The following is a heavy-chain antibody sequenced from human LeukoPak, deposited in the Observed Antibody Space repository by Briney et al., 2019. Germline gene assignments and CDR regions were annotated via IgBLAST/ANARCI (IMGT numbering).Heavy chain of an antibody. V-gene: IGHV4-39*01. CDR2: IYYSGST. Sequence: SETLSLTCTVSGGSISSSSYYWGWIRQPPGKGLEWIGSIYYSGSTYYNPSLKSRVTISVDTSKNQFSLKLSSVTAADTAVYYCARRSMEKDTAMAREYYYMDVWGKGTTVTVSS. CDR3: ARRSMEKDTAMAREYYYMDV. CDR1: GGSISSSSYY. J-gene: IGHJ6*03. D-gene: IGHD5-18*01.